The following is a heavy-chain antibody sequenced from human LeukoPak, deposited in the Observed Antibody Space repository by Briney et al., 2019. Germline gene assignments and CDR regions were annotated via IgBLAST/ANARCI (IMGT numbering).Heavy chain of an antibody. J-gene: IGHJ6*03. CDR3: ARGSGSYLSYYYYYMDV. CDR1: GGTFSIYI. V-gene: IGHV1-2*02. Sequence: ASVKVSCKASGGTFSIYIITWVRQAPGQGLEWMGWINPNSGGTNYAQKFQGRVTMTRDTSISTAYMELSRLRSDDTAVYYCARGSGSYLSYYYYYMDVWGKGTTVTVSS. D-gene: IGHD3-10*01. CDR2: INPNSGGT.